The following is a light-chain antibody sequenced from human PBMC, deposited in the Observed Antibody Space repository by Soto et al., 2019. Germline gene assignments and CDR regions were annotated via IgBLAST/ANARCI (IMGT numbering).Light chain of an antibody. V-gene: IGKV1-9*01. CDR3: QQVDSYPRT. CDR1: QGIGTY. Sequence: DIQMNKSPSTLSASVGDRVTVHCRASQGIGTYLVWYQQKSGKAPTVLIYASSTLQTGVPSRFSGSGSGTDFSLTISSLHPEDVATYYRQQVDSYPRTFGQGTNVDIK. CDR2: ASS. J-gene: IGKJ1*01.